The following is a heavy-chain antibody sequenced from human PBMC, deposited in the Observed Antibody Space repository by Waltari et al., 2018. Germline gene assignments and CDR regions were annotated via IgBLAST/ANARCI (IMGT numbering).Heavy chain of an antibody. D-gene: IGHD6-13*01. J-gene: IGHJ6*02. Sequence: QLQLQESGPGLVKPSETLSLTCPVPGGSISSSSYSWGWIRPPPGKGLEWIGSIYYSGSTYYNPSLKSRVTISVDTSKNQFSLKLSSVTAADTAVYYCARQALEQLVKDYYGMDVWGQGTTVTVSS. CDR2: IYYSGST. V-gene: IGHV4-39*01. CDR3: ARQALEQLVKDYYGMDV. CDR1: GGSISSSSYS.